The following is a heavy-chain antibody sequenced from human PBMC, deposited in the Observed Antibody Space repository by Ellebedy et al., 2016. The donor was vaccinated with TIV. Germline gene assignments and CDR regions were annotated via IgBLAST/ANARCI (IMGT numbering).Heavy chain of an antibody. CDR2: IFMSGST. V-gene: IGHV4-4*07. J-gene: IGHJ2*01. Sequence: SETLSLXXTVSGGSFSSYYWSWIRQSAGKGLEWIGRIFMSGSTTYNPSLKNPVTMSVDASTTQLSLNLSSVTAADTAVYFCARLRQSRDRSHWYFDLWGRGTLVTVSS. D-gene: IGHD1-14*01. CDR3: ARLRQSRDRSHWYFDL. CDR1: GGSFSSYY.